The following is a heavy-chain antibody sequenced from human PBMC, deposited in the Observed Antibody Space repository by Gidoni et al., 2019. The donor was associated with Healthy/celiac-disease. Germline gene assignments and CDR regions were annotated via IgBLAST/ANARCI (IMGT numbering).Heavy chain of an antibody. CDR1: GFTFRSSA. Sequence: EVQLVESGGGLVQPGGFLRLSCAASGFTFRSSAMSGVRPAPGKGLEWVSAISGSGGSTYYADSVKGRFTISRDNSKNTLYLQMNSLRAEDTAVYYCAKWGLRNWNDVAVSDFDYWGQGTLVTVSS. V-gene: IGHV3-23*04. CDR3: AKWGLRNWNDVAVSDFDY. J-gene: IGHJ4*02. CDR2: ISGSGGST. D-gene: IGHD1-20*01.